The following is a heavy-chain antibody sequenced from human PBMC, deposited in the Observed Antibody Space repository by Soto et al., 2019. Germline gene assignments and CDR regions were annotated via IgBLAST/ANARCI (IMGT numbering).Heavy chain of an antibody. Sequence: QVQLQQWGAGLLKPSETLSLTCAVYGGSFSGYYWSWIRQPPGKGLEWIGEINHSGSTNYNPSLKSRVTISVDTAKTQFSLKLSSVTAADTAVYYCARGQKYQLFQRWGQGTLVTVSS. D-gene: IGHD2-2*01. CDR1: GGSFSGYY. CDR2: INHSGST. CDR3: ARGQKYQLFQR. J-gene: IGHJ1*01. V-gene: IGHV4-34*01.